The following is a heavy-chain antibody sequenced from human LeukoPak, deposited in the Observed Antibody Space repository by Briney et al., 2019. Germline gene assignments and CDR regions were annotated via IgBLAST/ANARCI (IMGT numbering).Heavy chain of an antibody. J-gene: IGHJ4*02. CDR2: INHSGST. Sequence: SETLSLTCTVSGGSVSSGSYYWSWIRQPPGKGLEWIGEINHSGSTNYNPSLKSRVTISVDTSKNQFSLKLSSVTAADTAVYYCARALEDILTGSYYFDYWGQGTLVTVSS. D-gene: IGHD3-9*01. V-gene: IGHV4-61*01. CDR3: ARALEDILTGSYYFDY. CDR1: GGSVSSGSYY.